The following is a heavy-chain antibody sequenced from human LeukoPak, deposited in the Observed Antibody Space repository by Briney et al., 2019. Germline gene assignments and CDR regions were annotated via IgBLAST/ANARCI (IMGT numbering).Heavy chain of an antibody. D-gene: IGHD3-22*01. Sequence: PGGSLRLSCAASGFTFSSYSINWVRQAPGKGLEWVSSISSSSSYIYYADSVKGRFTISRDNAKNSLYLQMNSLRAEDTAVYYCAREYYDSSGYYETLDPYFDYWGQGTLVTVSS. J-gene: IGHJ4*02. V-gene: IGHV3-21*01. CDR3: AREYYDSSGYYETLDPYFDY. CDR1: GFTFSSYS. CDR2: ISSSSSYI.